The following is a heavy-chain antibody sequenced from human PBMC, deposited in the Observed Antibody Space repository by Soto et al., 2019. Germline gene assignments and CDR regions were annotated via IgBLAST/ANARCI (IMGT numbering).Heavy chain of an antibody. CDR2: IYYSGST. Sequence: SETLSLTCTVSGGSISSYYWSWIRQPPGKGLEWIGYIYYSGSTNYNPSLKSRVTISVDTSKNQFSLKLSSVTAADTAVYYCARSGGEYFQHWGQGTLVTVSS. CDR3: ARSGGEYFQH. V-gene: IGHV4-59*01. J-gene: IGHJ1*01. CDR1: GGSISSYY.